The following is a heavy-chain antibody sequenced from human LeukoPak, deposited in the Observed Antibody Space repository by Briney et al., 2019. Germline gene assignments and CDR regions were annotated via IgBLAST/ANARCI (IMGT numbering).Heavy chain of an antibody. D-gene: IGHD3-22*01. J-gene: IGHJ4*02. CDR1: GGSFSGFY. CDR2: ISGSGGST. CDR3: AKDYDSSGLSDY. Sequence: ETLSLTCAVYGGSFSGFYWSWVRQAPGKGLEWVSAISGSGGSTYYADSVKGRFTISRDNSKNTLYLQMNSLRAEDTAVYYCAKDYDSSGLSDYWGQGTLVTVSS. V-gene: IGHV3-23*01.